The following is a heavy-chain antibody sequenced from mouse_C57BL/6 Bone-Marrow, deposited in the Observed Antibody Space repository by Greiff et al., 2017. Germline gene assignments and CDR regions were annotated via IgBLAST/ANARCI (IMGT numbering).Heavy chain of an antibody. CDR3: AREGTGWDLEYDMDD. D-gene: IGHD2-14*01. CDR1: GYTFTSYW. J-gene: IGHJ4*01. V-gene: IGHV1-69*01. Sequence: QVQLQQPGAELVMPGASVKLSCKASGYTFTSYWMPWVKQRPGQGLEWIGEIDPSDSYTNYNQKFKGKSTLTVDKSSSTAYMQLSSLTSEDSAVYYSAREGTGWDLEYDMDDWGQGTSVTVSS. CDR2: IDPSDSYT.